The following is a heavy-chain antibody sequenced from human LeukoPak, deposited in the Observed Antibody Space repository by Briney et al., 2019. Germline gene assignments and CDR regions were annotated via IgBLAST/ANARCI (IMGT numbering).Heavy chain of an antibody. V-gene: IGHV4-31*03. CDR2: IHYSGST. Sequence: PSETLSLTCTVSGGSISSGGYYWSWIRQHPGKGLEWIGYIHYSGSTYYNPSLKSRVTISVDTSKNQFSLKLSSVTAADTAVYYCARAARDFWSGYHTNWFDPWGQGTLVTVSS. D-gene: IGHD3-3*01. CDR3: ARAARDFWSGYHTNWFDP. J-gene: IGHJ5*02. CDR1: GGSISSGGYY.